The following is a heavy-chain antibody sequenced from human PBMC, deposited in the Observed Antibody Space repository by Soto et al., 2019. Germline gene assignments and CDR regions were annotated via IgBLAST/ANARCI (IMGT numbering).Heavy chain of an antibody. V-gene: IGHV4-59*08. D-gene: IGHD6-19*01. J-gene: IGHJ4*02. CDR3: ARHGGGGSGWYDC. Sequence: QVQLLESGPGLVKPSATLSLTCTVSGVSITDYYWSWIRQPPVKGLEWIGYIYSSGPTNYNPSPTSRVTIAVDTSKNDGSLKLNSVTAADTADDYCARHGGGGSGWYDCWGKGTLVAVSP. CDR1: GVSITDYY. CDR2: IYSSGPT.